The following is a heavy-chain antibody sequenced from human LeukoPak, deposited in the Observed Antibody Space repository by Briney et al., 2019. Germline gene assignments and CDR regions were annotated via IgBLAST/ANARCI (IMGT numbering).Heavy chain of an antibody. Sequence: PSETLSLTCTVSGGSISSGSYYWSWIRQPAGKGLEWIGRIYTSGSTNYSPSLKSRVTISVDTTKNQFSLKLSSVTAADTAVYYCARGGGARMMALDYFDYWGQGTLVTVSS. V-gene: IGHV4-61*02. D-gene: IGHD5-24*01. CDR3: ARGGGARMMALDYFDY. CDR2: IYTSGST. J-gene: IGHJ4*02. CDR1: GGSISSGSYY.